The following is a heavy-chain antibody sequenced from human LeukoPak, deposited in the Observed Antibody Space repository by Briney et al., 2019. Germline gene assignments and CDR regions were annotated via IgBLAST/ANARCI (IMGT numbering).Heavy chain of an antibody. CDR3: ATPYCSGISCLDVFSV. V-gene: IGHV4-31*03. CDR2: KYYSGSA. CDR1: GVSISDGRYY. J-gene: IGHJ3*01. Sequence: SQTLSLTCNVSGVSISDGRYYWTWIRQVPGKGLEWIGYKYYSGSAKYNPSLKSRLTISIDTPENQFSLHLSSVTAADTATYYCATPYCSGISCLDVFSVWGQGRRVTVSS. D-gene: IGHD2-2*01.